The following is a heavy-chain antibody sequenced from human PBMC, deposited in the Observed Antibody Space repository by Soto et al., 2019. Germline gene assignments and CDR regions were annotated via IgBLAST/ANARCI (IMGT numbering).Heavy chain of an antibody. V-gene: IGHV4-59*01. J-gene: IGHJ6*02. D-gene: IGHD4-17*01. CDR3: ARGRNYGDYAYYYGMDV. CDR1: GGSISSYY. CDR2: TYYSGST. Sequence: QVQLQESGPGLVKPSETLSLTCTVSGGSISSYYWSWIRQPPGKGLGLIGYTYYSGSTNYNPSLTSRVTITVDTSKNQFSLKLSSVTAADTAVYYCARGRNYGDYAYYYGMDVWGQGTTVTVSS.